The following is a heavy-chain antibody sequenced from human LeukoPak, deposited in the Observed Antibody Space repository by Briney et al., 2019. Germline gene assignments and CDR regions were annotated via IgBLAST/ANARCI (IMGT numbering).Heavy chain of an antibody. CDR3: ASGRAHSSSWFLFDY. CDR2: IYPSGNT. D-gene: IGHD6-13*01. Sequence: SETLSLTCTVSADSISMSRHYWSWIRQPAGKGLEWIGRIYPSGNTNYNPSLKSRVTISVDTSKNQFSLKLSSVTAADTAVYYCASGRAHSSSWFLFDYWGQGTLVTVSS. CDR1: ADSISMSRHY. J-gene: IGHJ4*02. V-gene: IGHV4-61*02.